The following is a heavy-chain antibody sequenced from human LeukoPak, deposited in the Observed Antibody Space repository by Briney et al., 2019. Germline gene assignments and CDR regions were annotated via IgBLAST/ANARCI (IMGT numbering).Heavy chain of an antibody. CDR2: ISYDGSNK. Sequence: GGSLRLSCAASGFTFSSYGMHWVRQAPGKGLEWVAVISYDGSNKYYADSVKGRFTISRDNSKNTLYLQMNSLRAEDTAVYYCARAQYSYASGSYERDYWGQGTLVTVSS. V-gene: IGHV3-30*03. D-gene: IGHD3-10*01. CDR3: ARAQYSYASGSYERDY. J-gene: IGHJ4*02. CDR1: GFTFSSYG.